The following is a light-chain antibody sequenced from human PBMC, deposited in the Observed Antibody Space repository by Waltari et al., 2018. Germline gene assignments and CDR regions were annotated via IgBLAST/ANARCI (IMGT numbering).Light chain of an antibody. CDR2: EVS. CDR1: SRDVGGYNY. Sequence: QSALTQPASVSGSPGQSITISCTGTSRDVGGYNYVSWYQQHPGKAPKLMIYEVSNRPSGVSNRFSGSKSGNTASLTISGLQAEDEADYYCSSYTSSSPGFGGGTKLTVL. CDR3: SSYTSSSPG. V-gene: IGLV2-14*01. J-gene: IGLJ2*01.